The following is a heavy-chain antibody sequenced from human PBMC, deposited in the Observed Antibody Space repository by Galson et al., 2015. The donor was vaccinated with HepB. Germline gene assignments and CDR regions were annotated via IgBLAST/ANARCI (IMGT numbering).Heavy chain of an antibody. CDR3: AKEYNYGYGDY. CDR1: GGSISNRNW. CDR2: ISYSGNT. V-gene: IGHV4-4*01. D-gene: IGHD5-18*01. Sequence: TLSLTCAVSGGSISNRNWWNWVRQPPGKGLEWIATISYSGNTYYNPSLKSRVTISADTSRNLFPLKLNSVTAADTAVYFCAKEYNYGYGDYWGQGTLVTVSS. J-gene: IGHJ4*02.